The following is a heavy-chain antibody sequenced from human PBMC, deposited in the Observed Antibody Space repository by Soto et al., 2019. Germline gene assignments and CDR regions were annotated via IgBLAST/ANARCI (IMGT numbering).Heavy chain of an antibody. V-gene: IGHV1-69*13. CDR1: GGTFSSYA. CDR3: ARALVNCGGDCYPYYFDY. J-gene: IGHJ4*02. D-gene: IGHD2-21*02. CDR2: IIPIFGTA. Sequence: RASVKVSCKASGGTFSSYAISWVRQAPGQGLEWMGGIIPIFGTANYAQKFQGRVTITADESTSTAYMELSSLRSEDTAVYYCARALVNCGGDCYPYYFDYWGQGTLVTVSS.